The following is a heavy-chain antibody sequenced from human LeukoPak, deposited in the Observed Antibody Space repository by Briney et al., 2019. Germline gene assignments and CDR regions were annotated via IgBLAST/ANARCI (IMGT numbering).Heavy chain of an antibody. D-gene: IGHD4-17*01. CDR1: GGTFSSYT. V-gene: IGHV1-69*02. CDR3: ASYGDYGGDAFDI. Sequence: SVKVSCKASGGTFSSYTISWERQAPGQGLEWMGRIIPILGIANYAQKFQGRVTITADKSTSTAYMELSSLRSEDTAVYYCASYGDYGGDAFDIWGQGTMVTVSS. J-gene: IGHJ3*02. CDR2: IIPILGIA.